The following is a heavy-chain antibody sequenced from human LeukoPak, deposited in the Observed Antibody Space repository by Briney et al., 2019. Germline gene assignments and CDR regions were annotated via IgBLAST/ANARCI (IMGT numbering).Heavy chain of an antibody. CDR3: ARDPDSSGPSYFDY. CDR2: ISYDGSNK. D-gene: IGHD3-22*01. J-gene: IGHJ4*02. Sequence: GGSLRLSCAASGFTYSSYAMHWVRQAPGKGLEWVAVISYDGSNKYYADSMKGRFTISRDNSKNTLYLQMNSLRAEDTAMYYCARDPDSSGPSYFDYWGQGTLVTVSS. CDR1: GFTYSSYA. V-gene: IGHV3-30-3*01.